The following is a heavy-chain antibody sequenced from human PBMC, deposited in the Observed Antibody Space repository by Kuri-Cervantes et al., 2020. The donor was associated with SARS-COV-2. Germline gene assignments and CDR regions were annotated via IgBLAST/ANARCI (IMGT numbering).Heavy chain of an antibody. CDR2: IYHSGST. Sequence: SETLSLTCAVSGGSISSSNWWIWVRQPPGKGLEWIGEIYHSGSTNYNPPLKSRVTISVDKSKNQFSLNLRSVTAADTAMYYCARAYLPIRFLEWLTYDYWGQGTLVTVSS. CDR1: GGSISSSNW. CDR3: ARAYLPIRFLEWLTYDY. D-gene: IGHD3-3*01. V-gene: IGHV4-4*02. J-gene: IGHJ4*02.